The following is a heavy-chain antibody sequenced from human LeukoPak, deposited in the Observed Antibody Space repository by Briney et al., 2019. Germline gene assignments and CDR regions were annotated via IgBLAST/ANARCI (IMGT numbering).Heavy chain of an antibody. V-gene: IGHV3-11*04. CDR1: GFTFSDYY. Sequence: GGSLRLSCAVSGFTFSDYYMSWIRQAPGKGLEWVSYISNSGNTIYYADSVKGRFTISRDNAKNSLYLQMNSLRAEDTAVYYCAELGITMIGGVWGKGTTVTISS. J-gene: IGHJ6*04. CDR2: ISNSGNTI. D-gene: IGHD3-10*02. CDR3: AELGITMIGGV.